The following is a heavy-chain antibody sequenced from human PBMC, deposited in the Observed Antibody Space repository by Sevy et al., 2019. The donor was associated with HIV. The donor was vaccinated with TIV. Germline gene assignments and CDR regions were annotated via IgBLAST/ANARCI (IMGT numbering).Heavy chain of an antibody. CDR2: IHHSGRST. V-gene: IGHV4-31*03. J-gene: IGHJ4*02. CDR3: VRDANPHGGAVSDY. Sequence: SETLSLTCTVSGGPLSRGNFYWSWIRQQPGKGLEWIGFIHHSGRSTSFNPSLKSRVTTSVNTSNNQFSLNLESVTAADAAVYYCVRDANPHGGAVSDYWGQGVRVTVSS. D-gene: IGHD2-21*01. CDR1: GGPLSRGNFY.